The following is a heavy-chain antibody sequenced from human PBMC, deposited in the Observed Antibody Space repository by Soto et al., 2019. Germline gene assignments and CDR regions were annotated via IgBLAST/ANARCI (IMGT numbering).Heavy chain of an antibody. Sequence: ASVKVSCKASGYTFSNYGISWVRQAPGQGHEWMGWSSANNGNIKFAQKVEGRGSMTTDTFTSTADMERRSLRSDDTAVYYCARAPPGEGAAMFALWGQGTLVTVSS. CDR3: ARAPPGEGAAMFAL. D-gene: IGHD3-10*01. V-gene: IGHV1-18*01. J-gene: IGHJ4*02. CDR2: SSANNGNI. CDR1: GYTFSNYG.